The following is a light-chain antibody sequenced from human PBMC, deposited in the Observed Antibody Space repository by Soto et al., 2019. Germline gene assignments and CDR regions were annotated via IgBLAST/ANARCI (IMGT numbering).Light chain of an antibody. CDR2: DVS. CDR3: SSYTTGNTYI. V-gene: IGLV2-14*01. CDR1: SSDVGAYNS. J-gene: IGLJ1*01. Sequence: QSVLTKPASVSGSPGQSITISCTGTSSDVGAYNSVSWYQQHPGKVPKLMIYDVSNRPSGVSNRFSGSKSGNTASLTISGLQAEDEADYYCSSYTTGNTYIFGGGTKVTVL.